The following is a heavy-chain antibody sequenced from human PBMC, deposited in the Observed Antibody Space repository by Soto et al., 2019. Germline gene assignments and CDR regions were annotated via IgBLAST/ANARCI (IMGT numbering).Heavy chain of an antibody. V-gene: IGHV5-51*07. CDR3: ARYSGSYGHYLDF. D-gene: IGHD1-26*01. CDR2: IYPGDSDT. Sequence: RSWCAPVHQKTEKGLEWIGTIYPGDSDTKYSPAFRGQVTISADTSVSTAYLQWRSLEATDSAIYYCARYSGSYGHYLDFWGQGTLV. J-gene: IGHJ4*02. CDR1: RSW.